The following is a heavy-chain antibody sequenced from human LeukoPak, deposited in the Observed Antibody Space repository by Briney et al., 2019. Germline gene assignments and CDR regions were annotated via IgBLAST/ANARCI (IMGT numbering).Heavy chain of an antibody. CDR2: IIPIFGTA. CDR3: ARFYGSSSLRGHFDY. V-gene: IGHV1-69*13. Sequence: ASVKVSCKASGGTFSSYAISWVRQAPGQGLEWMGGIIPIFGTANYAQKFQGRVTITADESTSTAYMEPSSLRSEDTAVYYCARFYGSSSLRGHFDYWGQGTLVTVSS. D-gene: IGHD6-6*01. CDR1: GGTFSSYA. J-gene: IGHJ4*02.